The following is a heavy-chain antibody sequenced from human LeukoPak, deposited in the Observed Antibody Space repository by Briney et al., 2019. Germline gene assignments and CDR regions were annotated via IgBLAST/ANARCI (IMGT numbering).Heavy chain of an antibody. CDR3: TTGDYYGSGSYSYYYYDLDV. V-gene: IGHV3-15*01. Sequence: PGGSLRLSCAASGFTVSSNYMSWVRQAPGKGLEWVGRIKSKTDGGTTDYAAPVKGRFTISRDDSKNTLYLQMNGLKTEDTAVYYCTTGDYYGSGSYSYYYYDLDVWGQGTTVTVSS. J-gene: IGHJ6*02. CDR2: IKSKTDGGTT. D-gene: IGHD3-10*01. CDR1: GFTVSSNY.